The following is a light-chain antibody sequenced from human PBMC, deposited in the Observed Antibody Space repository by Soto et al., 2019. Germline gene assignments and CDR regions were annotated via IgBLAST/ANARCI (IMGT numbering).Light chain of an antibody. V-gene: IGKV3-20*01. CDR1: QXVXXSX. Sequence: EVVXXXSPGXXXLSPGERATXXXXXSQXVXXSXLAWYQQKPGQAPRLLIYGTSSRATGIPDRFSGSGSGTDFTLTISRLEPEDFAVYYCQQYGSSSWTFGQGTKVEIK. CDR3: QQYGSSSWT. J-gene: IGKJ1*01. CDR2: GTS.